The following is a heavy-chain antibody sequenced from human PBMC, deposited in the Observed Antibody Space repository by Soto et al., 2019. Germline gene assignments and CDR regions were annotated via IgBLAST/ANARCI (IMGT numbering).Heavy chain of an antibody. Sequence: SETLSLTCTVSGGSISSGDYYWSWIRQPPGKGLEWIGYIYYSGSTYYNPSLKSRVTISVDTSKNQFSLKLSSVTAADTAVYYCARVVGYCSGGSCPNWFDPWGQGTLVTV. CDR3: ARVVGYCSGGSCPNWFDP. CDR1: GGSISSGDYY. D-gene: IGHD2-15*01. J-gene: IGHJ5*02. V-gene: IGHV4-30-4*01. CDR2: IYYSGST.